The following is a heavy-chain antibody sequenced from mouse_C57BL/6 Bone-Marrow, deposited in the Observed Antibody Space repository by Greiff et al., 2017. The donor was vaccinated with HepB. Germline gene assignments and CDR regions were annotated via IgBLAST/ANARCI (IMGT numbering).Heavy chain of an antibody. D-gene: IGHD1-1*01. CDR1: GFTFNTYA. J-gene: IGHJ2*01. V-gene: IGHV10-3*01. CDR2: IRSKSSNYAT. Sequence: DVKLVESGGGLVQPKGSLKLSCAASGFTFNTYAMHWVRQAPGKGLEWVARIRSKSSNYATYYADSVKDRFTISRDDSQSMLYLQMNNLKTEDTAMYYCVRDRAPHYYGSSYLDYWGQGTTLTVSS. CDR3: VRDRAPHYYGSSYLDY.